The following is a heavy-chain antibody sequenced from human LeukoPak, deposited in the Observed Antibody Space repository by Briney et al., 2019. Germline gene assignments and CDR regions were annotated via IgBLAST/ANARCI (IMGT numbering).Heavy chain of an antibody. CDR2: ISGSGGST. V-gene: IGHV3-23*01. Sequence: GGSLRLSCAASGFTFSSYAMSWVRQAPGKVLEWVSAISGSGGSTYYADSVKGRFTISRDNSKNTLYLQMNSLRAKDTAVYYCAKNSGSYYKYNWFDPWGQGTLVTVSS. CDR3: AKNSGSYYKYNWFDP. CDR1: GFTFSSYA. D-gene: IGHD1-26*01. J-gene: IGHJ5*02.